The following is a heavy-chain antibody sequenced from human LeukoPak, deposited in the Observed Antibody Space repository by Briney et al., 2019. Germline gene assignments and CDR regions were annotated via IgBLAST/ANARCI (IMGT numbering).Heavy chain of an antibody. V-gene: IGHV3-30*02. D-gene: IGHD2/OR15-2a*01. J-gene: IGHJ6*02. CDR3: AKSVNRGTTAALGYYYGMDV. CDR1: GFTFRSYG. Sequence: GGSLRLSCAASGFTFRSYGMHWVRQAPGKGLEWVAFIRYDGSNKYYADSVKGRFTISRDNSKNTLYLQMNSLRAEDTAVYYCAKSVNRGTTAALGYYYGMDVWGQGTTVTVSS. CDR2: IRYDGSNK.